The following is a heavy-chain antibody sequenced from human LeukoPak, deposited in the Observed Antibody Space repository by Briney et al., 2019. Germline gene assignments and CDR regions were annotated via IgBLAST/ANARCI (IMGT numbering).Heavy chain of an antibody. CDR2: ISCNSGSI. CDR1: GFTVSSNY. J-gene: IGHJ4*02. V-gene: IGHV3-9*03. D-gene: IGHD5-18*01. CDR3: AKDISGYSYGYYFDY. Sequence: GGSLRLSCAASGFTVSSNYMIWVRQAPGKGLEWVSGISCNSGSIGYADSVKGRFTISRDNAKNSLYLQMNSLRAEDMALYYCAKDISGYSYGYYFDYWGQGTLVTVSS.